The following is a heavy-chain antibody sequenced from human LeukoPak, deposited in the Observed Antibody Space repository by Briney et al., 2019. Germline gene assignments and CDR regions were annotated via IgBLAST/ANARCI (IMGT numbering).Heavy chain of an antibody. Sequence: PGGSVSLSCAASGVTFSSYGMHWVHQAPGKGLEWVALISSDGNDTLYGDSVKGRFTISRDDSKSTLYLQMNSLRAEDTAVYYCTTKVIRGNSGDDYDDWGQGTLVTVSS. CDR2: ISSDGNDT. CDR1: GVTFSSYG. CDR3: TTKVIRGNSGDDYDD. V-gene: IGHV3-30*03. J-gene: IGHJ4*02. D-gene: IGHD5-12*01.